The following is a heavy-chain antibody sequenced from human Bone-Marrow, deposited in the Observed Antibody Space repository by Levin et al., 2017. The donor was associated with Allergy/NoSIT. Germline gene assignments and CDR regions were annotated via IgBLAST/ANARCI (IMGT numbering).Heavy chain of an antibody. D-gene: IGHD5-24*01. J-gene: IGHJ4*02. CDR3: ARRDGYNLRYSDS. Sequence: ASVKVSCKGFGYRYSFSKYWIGWVRQTPGKGLEWMGIIYPGDSDTKYSPSFEGQVTISADSSINTAYLQWRSLKASDTAMYYCARRDGYNLRYSDSWGQGTLVTVSS. CDR2: IYPGDSDT. CDR1: GYRYSFSKYW. V-gene: IGHV5-51*01.